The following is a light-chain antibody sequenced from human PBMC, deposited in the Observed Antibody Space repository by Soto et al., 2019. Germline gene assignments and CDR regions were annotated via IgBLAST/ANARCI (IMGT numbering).Light chain of an antibody. J-gene: IGKJ1*01. CDR2: GAS. Sequence: EIVVTQSPGTLSLSPVERATLSCRASQSISSPYLAWYQQKPGQAPRLPIDGASSRATGVPDRFSGSGSGTDFTLTISRLEPEDFAVYYCQQYDSWTFGQGTKVHIK. CDR3: QQYDSWT. V-gene: IGKV3-20*01. CDR1: QSISSPY.